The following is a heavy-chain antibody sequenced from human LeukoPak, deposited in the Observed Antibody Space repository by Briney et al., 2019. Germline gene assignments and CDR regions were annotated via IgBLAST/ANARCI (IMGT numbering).Heavy chain of an antibody. Sequence: GGSLRLSCAASGFTFSSYAMCWVRQAPGKGLEWVSAISGSGGSTYYADSVKGRFTISRDNSKNTLYLQMNSLRAEDTAVYYCAKDILEFGYSSGDEYFQHWGQGTLVTVSS. CDR2: ISGSGGST. J-gene: IGHJ1*01. V-gene: IGHV3-23*01. CDR1: GFTFSSYA. D-gene: IGHD6-19*01. CDR3: AKDILEFGYSSGDEYFQH.